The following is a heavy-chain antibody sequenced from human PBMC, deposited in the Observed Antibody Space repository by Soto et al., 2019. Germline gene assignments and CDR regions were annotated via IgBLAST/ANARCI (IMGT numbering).Heavy chain of an antibody. CDR3: AKGVHDSSGWSLGY. CDR1: GFTFSNYG. J-gene: IGHJ4*02. V-gene: IGHV3-30*18. CDR2: ISYDGSDK. D-gene: IGHD6-19*01. Sequence: GGSLRLSCAASGFTFSNYGMHWVRQAPGKGLEWVAVISYDGSDKYYADSVKGRFTISRDNSENTLYLQMNSLRTEDTALYYCAKGVHDSSGWSLGYWGQGTLVTVSS.